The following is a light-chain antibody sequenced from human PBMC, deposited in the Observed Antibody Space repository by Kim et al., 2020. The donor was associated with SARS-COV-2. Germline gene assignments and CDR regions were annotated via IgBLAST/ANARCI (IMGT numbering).Light chain of an antibody. V-gene: IGLV3-1*01. J-gene: IGLJ2*01. CDR1: KLGDKY. CDR2: QDS. Sequence: VSPGQTAIITCSGDKLGDKYACWYQQKPGQSPVLVIYQDSKRPSGIPERFSGSNSGNTATLTISGTQAMDEADYYCQAWDSSPHVVFGGGTQLTVL. CDR3: QAWDSSPHVV.